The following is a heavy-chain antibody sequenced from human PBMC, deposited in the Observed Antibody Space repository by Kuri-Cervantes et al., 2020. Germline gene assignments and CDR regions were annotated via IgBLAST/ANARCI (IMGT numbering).Heavy chain of an antibody. CDR1: GYTFTGYY. Sequence: ASVKVSCKASGYTFTGYYMHWVRQAPGQGLEWMGWINPNSGGTNYAQKFQGRVTMTRDTSTSTAYMELRSLRSDDTAVYYCARDSFEAAGTRYYYGMDVWGQGTTVTVSS. V-gene: IGHV1-2*02. CDR3: ARDSFEAAGTRYYYGMDV. CDR2: INPNSGGT. J-gene: IGHJ6*02. D-gene: IGHD6-13*01.